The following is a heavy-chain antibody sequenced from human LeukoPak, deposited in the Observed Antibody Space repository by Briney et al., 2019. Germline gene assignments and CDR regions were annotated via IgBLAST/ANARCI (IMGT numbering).Heavy chain of an antibody. J-gene: IGHJ3*02. CDR2: IYYSGSS. V-gene: IGHV4-59*01. CDR1: GGSISSYY. Sequence: SETLSLTCTVSGGSISSYYWSWIRQPPGEGLEWIGYIYYSGSSNYNPSLKSRVTISVDTSQNQFSLKLSSVTAADTAVYYCARDYGSGSYYNFHDAFDIWGQGTMVTVSS. CDR3: ARDYGSGSYYNFHDAFDI. D-gene: IGHD3-10*01.